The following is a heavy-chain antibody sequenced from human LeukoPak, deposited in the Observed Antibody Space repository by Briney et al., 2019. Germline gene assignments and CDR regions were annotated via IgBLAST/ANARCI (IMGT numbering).Heavy chain of an antibody. Sequence: SETLSLTCTVSGGSISCGGYYWSWIRQHPGKGLEWIGYIYYSGSTYYNPSLKSRVTISADTSKNQFSLKLISVTTADTAVYYCARASSAAGNFDYWGQGTLVTVSS. CDR3: ARASSAAGNFDY. CDR2: IYYSGST. D-gene: IGHD6-13*01. V-gene: IGHV4-31*03. CDR1: GGSISCGGYY. J-gene: IGHJ4*02.